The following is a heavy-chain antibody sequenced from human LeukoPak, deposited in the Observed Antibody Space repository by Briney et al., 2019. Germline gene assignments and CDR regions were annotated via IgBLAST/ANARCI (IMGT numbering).Heavy chain of an antibody. CDR3: ARDRAAADLDY. V-gene: IGHV3-23*01. D-gene: IGHD6-13*01. CDR1: GFTFSDCA. Sequence: PGGSLRLSCAASGFTFSDCAMSWVRQAPGKGLEWVSAIGSDGNKHYSESVKGRFTISRDNSKNTLYLQMNSLRAEDTAVYYCARDRAAADLDYWGQGTLVTVSS. CDR2: IGSDGNK. J-gene: IGHJ4*02.